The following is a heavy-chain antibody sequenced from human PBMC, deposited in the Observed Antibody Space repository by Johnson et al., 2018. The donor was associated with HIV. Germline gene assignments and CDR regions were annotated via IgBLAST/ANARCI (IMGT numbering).Heavy chain of an antibody. Sequence: VPLVESGGGVVLPGGSLRLSCAASGFTFDDYGMISVRQAPGKGLEWVSAIGTAGDTYYPGSVKCRFTISRENAKNSLYLQMNSLRAEDTAVYYCAREVAGDYGDSPGAFDIWGQGTMVTVSS. J-gene: IGHJ3*02. V-gene: IGHV3-13*01. CDR1: GFTFDDYG. CDR2: IGTAGDT. CDR3: AREVAGDYGDSPGAFDI. D-gene: IGHD4-17*01.